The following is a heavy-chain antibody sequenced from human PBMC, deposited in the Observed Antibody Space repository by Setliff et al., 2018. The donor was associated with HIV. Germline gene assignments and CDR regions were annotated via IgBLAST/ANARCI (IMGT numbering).Heavy chain of an antibody. J-gene: IGHJ6*03. CDR3: ARQGGYSGYGFYYYYYYMDV. CDR1: GASFSGYY. D-gene: IGHD5-12*01. V-gene: IGHV4-34*01. CDR2: INHSGST. Sequence: TLSLTCAVYGASFSGYYWSWVRQPPGKGLEWIGEINHSGSTNYNPSLKSRVTISVDTSKNQFSLKVRSVTAADTAVYYCARQGGYSGYGFYYYYYYMDVWGKGTTVTVSS.